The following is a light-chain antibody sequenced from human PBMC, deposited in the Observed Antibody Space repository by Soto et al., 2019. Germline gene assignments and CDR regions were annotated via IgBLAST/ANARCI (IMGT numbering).Light chain of an antibody. J-gene: IGKJ1*01. Sequence: DIQMTQSPSSLSASVGDRVTITCRASQGISNYLAWYQQQPGKVPKLLIYVASTLQSWVPSRFSGSGSGTDFTLTISSLQPEDVATYYCKKYNSAPWTFGQGTKVEIK. CDR3: KKYNSAPWT. V-gene: IGKV1-27*01. CDR1: QGISNY. CDR2: VAS.